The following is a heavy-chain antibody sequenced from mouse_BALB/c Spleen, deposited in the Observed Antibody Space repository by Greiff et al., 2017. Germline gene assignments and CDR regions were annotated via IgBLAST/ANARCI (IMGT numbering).Heavy chain of an antibody. CDR2: ISSGGGST. V-gene: IGHV5-12-1*01. CDR1: GFAFSSYD. CDR3: ARPGYRYYFDY. J-gene: IGHJ2*01. Sequence: EVKLVESGGGLVKPGGSLKLSCAASGFAFSSYDMSWVRQTPEKRLEWVAYISSGGGSTYYPDTVKGRFTISRDNAKNTLYLQMSSLKSEDTAMYYCARPGYRYYFDYWGLGTTLTVSS. D-gene: IGHD2-14*01.